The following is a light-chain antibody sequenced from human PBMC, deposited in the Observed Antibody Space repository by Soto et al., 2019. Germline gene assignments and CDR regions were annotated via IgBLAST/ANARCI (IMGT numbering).Light chain of an antibody. CDR2: DAS. CDR3: QQRSDWPPIT. J-gene: IGKJ5*01. Sequence: PGERATLSCRASQSVSRYLAWYQQKPGQAPRLLIYDASNRATGIPARFSGSGSGTDFTLTISSLEPEDFAVYYCQQRSDWPPITFGQGTRLEIK. V-gene: IGKV3-11*01. CDR1: QSVSRY.